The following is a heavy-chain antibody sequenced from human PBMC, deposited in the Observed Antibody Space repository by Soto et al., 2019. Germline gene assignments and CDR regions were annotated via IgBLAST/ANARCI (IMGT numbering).Heavy chain of an antibody. D-gene: IGHD5-18*01. Sequence: VGSLRLSCAASGFTFSSYAMHWVRQAPGKGLEWVAVISYDGSNKYYADSVKGRFTISRDNSKNTLYLQMNSLRAEDTAVYYCARDPKIQFYYYYYGMDVWGKGTTVTVSS. J-gene: IGHJ6*04. CDR3: ARDPKIQFYYYYYGMDV. V-gene: IGHV3-30-3*01. CDR2: ISYDGSNK. CDR1: GFTFSSYA.